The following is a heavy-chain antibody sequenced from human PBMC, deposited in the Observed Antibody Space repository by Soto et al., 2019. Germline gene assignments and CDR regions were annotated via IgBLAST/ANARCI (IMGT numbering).Heavy chain of an antibody. J-gene: IGHJ6*03. CDR3: ARVQYRSRWPNVYMDV. CDR1: GFTVNSYQ. CDR2: IYSGGTT. D-gene: IGHD6-13*01. Sequence: PGGSLRLSCAASGFTVNSYQMSWVRQAPGKGLEWVSVIYSGGTTYYADAVKGRFAISRDDSKNTLFLRMNNLRAEDTAVYYCARVQYRSRWPNVYMDVWGQGTTVTVSS. V-gene: IGHV3-66*01.